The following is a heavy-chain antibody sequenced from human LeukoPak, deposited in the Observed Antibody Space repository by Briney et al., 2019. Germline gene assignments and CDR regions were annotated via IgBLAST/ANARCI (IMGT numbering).Heavy chain of an antibody. CDR2: IIPILGIA. CDR3: ARDLGIYELSFDP. D-gene: IGHD3-16*02. Sequence: SVKVSCKASGGTFSSYAIHWVRQAPGQGLEWMGRIIPILGIANYAQKFQGRVTITADKSTGTAYMELSSLRSEDTAVYYCARDLGIYELSFDPWGQGTLVTVSS. CDR1: GGTFSSYA. V-gene: IGHV1-69*04. J-gene: IGHJ5*02.